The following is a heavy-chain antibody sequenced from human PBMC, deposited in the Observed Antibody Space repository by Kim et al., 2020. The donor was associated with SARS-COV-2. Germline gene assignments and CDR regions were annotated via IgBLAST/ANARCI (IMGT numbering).Heavy chain of an antibody. CDR3: ARVNTMVRGVIVYYGMDV. CDR1: GGSFSGYY. D-gene: IGHD3-10*01. V-gene: IGHV4-34*01. J-gene: IGHJ6*02. CDR2: IDHSGST. Sequence: SETLSLTCAVYGGSFSGYYWSWIRQPPGKGLEWIGEIDHSGSTNYNPSLKSRVTISVDTSKNQFSLKLSSVTAADTAVYYCARVNTMVRGVIVYYGMDVWGQGTTVTVSS.